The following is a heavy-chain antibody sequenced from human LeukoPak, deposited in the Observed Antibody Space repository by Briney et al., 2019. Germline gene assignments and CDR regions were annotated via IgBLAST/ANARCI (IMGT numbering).Heavy chain of an antibody. Sequence: SETLSLTCAVYGGSFSGYYWSWIRQPPGKGLEWIGEINHSGSTNYNPSLKSRVTISVDTSKNQFSLKLSSVTAADTAVYYCARSPYGGQTFFDYWGQGTLVTVSS. CDR1: GGSFSGYY. D-gene: IGHD4-23*01. V-gene: IGHV4-34*01. J-gene: IGHJ4*02. CDR2: INHSGST. CDR3: ARSPYGGQTFFDY.